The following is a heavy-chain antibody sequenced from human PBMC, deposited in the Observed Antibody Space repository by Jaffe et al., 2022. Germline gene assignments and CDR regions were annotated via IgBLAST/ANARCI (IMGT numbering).Heavy chain of an antibody. Sequence: QVQLVQSGAEVKKPGSSVKVSCKASGGTFSSYTISWVRQAPGQGLEWMGRIIPILGIANYAQKFQGRVTITADKSTSTAYMELSSLRSEDTAVYYCAREGRYSSGWYRSSGGWFDPWGQGTLVTVSS. V-gene: IGHV1-69*08. CDR2: IIPILGIA. J-gene: IGHJ5*02. D-gene: IGHD6-19*01. CDR3: AREGRYSSGWYRSSGGWFDP. CDR1: GGTFSSYT.